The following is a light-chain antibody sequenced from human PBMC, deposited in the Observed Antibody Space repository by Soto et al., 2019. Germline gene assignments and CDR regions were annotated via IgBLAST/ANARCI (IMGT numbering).Light chain of an antibody. CDR1: GSNIGGFS. CDR2: DND. J-gene: IGLJ1*01. V-gene: IGLV1-51*01. Sequence: QSVLTQPPSVSATPGQRITISCSGSGSNIGGFSVSWYQQLPGTAPKLLIYDNDKRPSGIPDRFSGSKSGTSATLAITTLQTGDEAHYFCGAWDNTQSWVFGPGTKLTVL. CDR3: GAWDNTQSWV.